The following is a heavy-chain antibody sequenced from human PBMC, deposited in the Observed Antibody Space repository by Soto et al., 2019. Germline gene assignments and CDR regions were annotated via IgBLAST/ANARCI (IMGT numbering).Heavy chain of an antibody. CDR1: GVTVSSNY. V-gene: IGHV3-66*01. CDR2: IYSGGTT. CDR3: ARNGDSSDYRGWFDP. J-gene: IGHJ5*02. D-gene: IGHD3-22*01. Sequence: GRSRRLPCGASGVTVSSNYMSWVRQAPGKGLEWVSVIYSGGTTYYADSVKGRFTISRDNSKNTLYLQMNSLRAEDTAVYYCARNGDSSDYRGWFDPWGQGT.